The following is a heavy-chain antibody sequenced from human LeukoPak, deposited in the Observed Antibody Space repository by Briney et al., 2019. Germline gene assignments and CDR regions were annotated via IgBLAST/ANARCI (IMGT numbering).Heavy chain of an antibody. D-gene: IGHD6-25*01. CDR2: INPNSGGT. V-gene: IGHV1-2*02. J-gene: IGHJ4*02. Sequence: ASVKVSCKASGYTFTGYYMHWVRQAPGQGLELMGWINPNSGGTNYAQKFQGRVTMTRDTSISTAYMELSRLRSDDTAVYYCARVLEAAAGRYYFDYWGQGTLVTVSS. CDR1: GYTFTGYY. CDR3: ARVLEAAAGRYYFDY.